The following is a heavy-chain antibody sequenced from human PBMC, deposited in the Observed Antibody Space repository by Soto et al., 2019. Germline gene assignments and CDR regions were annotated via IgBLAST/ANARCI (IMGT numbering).Heavy chain of an antibody. V-gene: IGHV3-74*01. J-gene: IGHJ4*02. CDR3: ARVNYDFWSGPNDY. CDR1: GFTFTSYW. D-gene: IGHD3-3*01. CDR2: TNSDESST. Sequence: GGSLRLSCAASGFTFTSYWMQWVRQAPGKGLVWVSRTNSDESSTSYADSVKGRFTISRDNAKNTLYLQMHSLRAEDTAVYYCARVNYDFWSGPNDYWGQGTLVTVSS.